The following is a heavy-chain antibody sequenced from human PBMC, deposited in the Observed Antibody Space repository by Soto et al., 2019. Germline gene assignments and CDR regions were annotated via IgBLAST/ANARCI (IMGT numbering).Heavy chain of an antibody. J-gene: IGHJ4*02. Sequence: GGSLRLSCAPSGFTFRNYAMNWVRQAPGKGLEWVSTISGRGDNTFYADSVKGRFTISRDNSKNTLSLQMNSLRAEDTAVYYCAKGPVIVVVPAAIYFDYWGQGALVTVSS. D-gene: IGHD2-2*01. V-gene: IGHV3-23*01. CDR1: GFTFRNYA. CDR3: AKGPVIVVVPAAIYFDY. CDR2: ISGRGDNT.